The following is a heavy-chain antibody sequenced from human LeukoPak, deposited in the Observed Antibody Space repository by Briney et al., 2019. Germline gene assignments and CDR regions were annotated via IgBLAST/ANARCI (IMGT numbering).Heavy chain of an antibody. Sequence: PGESLKISCKGSGYSFATYWIGWVRQTPEKGLEWMGIIYPGDSDTRYSPSFQGQVTISADKSIHTAYLQWSSLKASDTAMYYCARHQIVGATRSPFDYWGQGTLVTVSS. CDR1: GYSFATYW. V-gene: IGHV5-51*01. J-gene: IGHJ4*02. D-gene: IGHD1-26*01. CDR3: ARHQIVGATRSPFDY. CDR2: IYPGDSDT.